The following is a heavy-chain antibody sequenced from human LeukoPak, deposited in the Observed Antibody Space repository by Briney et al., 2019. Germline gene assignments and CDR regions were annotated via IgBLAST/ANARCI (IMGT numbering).Heavy chain of an antibody. D-gene: IGHD6-13*01. CDR3: ARSGQQLVHWFDP. Sequence: PSETLSLTCTVSGGSISSYYWSWIRQPPGKGLEWIGYIYYSGSTNYNPSLKSRVTISVDTSKNQFSLKLRSVTAADTAMYYCARSGQQLVHWFDPWGQGTLVTVSS. J-gene: IGHJ5*02. CDR1: GGSISSYY. V-gene: IGHV4-59*01. CDR2: IYYSGST.